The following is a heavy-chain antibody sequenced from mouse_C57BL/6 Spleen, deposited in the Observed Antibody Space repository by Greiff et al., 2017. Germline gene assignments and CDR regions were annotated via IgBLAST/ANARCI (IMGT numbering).Heavy chain of an antibody. D-gene: IGHD1-1*01. V-gene: IGHV1-15*01. CDR3: DRQDGSSPFDY. Sequence: QVQLQQSGAELVRPGASVTLSCKASGYSFTDYEMHWVKQTPVHGLEWIGAIDPETGGPAYNQKFKGKAILTADKSSSTTYMDLRSLTSEDSAVYDCDRQDGSSPFDYWGPGTTL. J-gene: IGHJ2*01. CDR2: IDPETGGP. CDR1: GYSFTDYE.